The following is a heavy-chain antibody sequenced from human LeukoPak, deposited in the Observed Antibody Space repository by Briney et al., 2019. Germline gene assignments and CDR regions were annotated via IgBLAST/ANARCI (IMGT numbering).Heavy chain of an antibody. V-gene: IGHV3-64D*09. CDR3: VRRDDSGY. D-gene: IGHD3-10*01. CDR1: GFTFSNYA. Sequence: PGGSLRLSCSASGFTFSNYAAHWVRQAPGKGLEYVSAISKSGGSTYYADSVKGRFTISRDNHKNTLSLQMGGLRGEDTAVYYCVRRDDSGYWGQGTLVTVSS. CDR2: ISKSGGST. J-gene: IGHJ4*02.